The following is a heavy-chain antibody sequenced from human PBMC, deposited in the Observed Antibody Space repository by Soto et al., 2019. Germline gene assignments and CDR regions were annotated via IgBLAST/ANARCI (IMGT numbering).Heavy chain of an antibody. Sequence: EVRLLESGGGLVQPGGSLGLSGKGFGSPFTTYAMAWFPRAPGRGLEWISFISGAGDTTYYADSVKGRFIISRDNSKNTLYLQMNSLRAEDTALYYCAKSFTQSNVWRAYRHKTHFDYWGQGALVTVTS. CDR1: GSPFTTYA. CDR3: AKSFTQSNVWRAYRHKTHFDY. CDR2: ISGAGDTT. D-gene: IGHD3-16*02. V-gene: IGHV3-23*01. J-gene: IGHJ4*02.